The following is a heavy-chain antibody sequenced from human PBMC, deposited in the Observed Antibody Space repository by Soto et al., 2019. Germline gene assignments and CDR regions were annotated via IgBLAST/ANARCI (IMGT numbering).Heavy chain of an antibody. CDR2: ISGSGGST. V-gene: IGHV3-23*01. Sequence: GGSLRLSCAASGFTFSSYAMSWVRQAPGKGLEWVSAISGSGGSTYYADSVKGRFTISRDNSKNTLYLQMNSLRAEDTAVYYCAKGKNLVVVTASYGMDVWGQGTTVTVSS. J-gene: IGHJ6*02. CDR1: GFTFSSYA. D-gene: IGHD3-22*01. CDR3: AKGKNLVVVTASYGMDV.